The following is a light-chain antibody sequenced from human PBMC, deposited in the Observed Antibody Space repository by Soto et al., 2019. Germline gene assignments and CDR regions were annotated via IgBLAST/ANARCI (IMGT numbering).Light chain of an antibody. CDR3: ATLHSDLTTGVV. CDR2: DNN. CDR1: TSNIGKNF. V-gene: IGLV1-51*01. Sequence: QSLLTQPPSVSAAAGQRVTISCSGSTSNIGKNFVSWYQQFPGTPPKLLIYDNNSRPSGIPDRFSGSKSDTSATLDIAGLQTGYEADYYCATLHSDLTTGVVFGGGTKLTVL. J-gene: IGLJ2*01.